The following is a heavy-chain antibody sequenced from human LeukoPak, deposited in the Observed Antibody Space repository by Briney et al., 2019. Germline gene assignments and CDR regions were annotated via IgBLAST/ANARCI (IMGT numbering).Heavy chain of an antibody. Sequence: GGSLRLSCAASRFTVSSNYMSWVRQAPGKGLEWVSVIYSGGSTYYADSVKGRFTISRDNSKNTLYLQMNSLRAEDTAVYYCARDVAAAGDYWGQGTLVTVSS. CDR1: RFTVSSNY. V-gene: IGHV3-53*01. D-gene: IGHD6-13*01. CDR3: ARDVAAAGDY. J-gene: IGHJ4*02. CDR2: IYSGGST.